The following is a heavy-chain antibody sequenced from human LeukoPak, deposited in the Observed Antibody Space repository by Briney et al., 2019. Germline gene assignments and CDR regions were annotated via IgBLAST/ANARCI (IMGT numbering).Heavy chain of an antibody. Sequence: GGSLRLSCAASGFTFSSYEMNWVRQAPGKGLEWVSYISSSGSTIYYTDSVEGRFTISRDNAKNSLYLQMNSLRTEDTAAYYCARDGKSGGFGDFDYWGQGTLVTVSS. CDR1: GFTFSSYE. CDR3: ARDGKSGGFGDFDY. V-gene: IGHV3-48*03. CDR2: ISSSGSTI. J-gene: IGHJ4*02. D-gene: IGHD3-16*01.